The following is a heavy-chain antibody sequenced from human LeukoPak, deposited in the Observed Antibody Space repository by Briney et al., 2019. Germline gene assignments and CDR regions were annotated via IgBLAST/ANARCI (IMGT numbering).Heavy chain of an antibody. J-gene: IGHJ4*02. CDR1: GFTFSSYA. Sequence: GGSLRLSCAASGFTFSSYAMSWVRQAPGKGLEWVSAISGSGGSTYYADSVKGRFTISRDNSKNTLYLQMNSLRAEDTAVYYCAEVSSGWYVSYWGQGTLVTVSS. D-gene: IGHD6-19*01. V-gene: IGHV3-23*01. CDR2: ISGSGGST. CDR3: AEVSSGWYVSY.